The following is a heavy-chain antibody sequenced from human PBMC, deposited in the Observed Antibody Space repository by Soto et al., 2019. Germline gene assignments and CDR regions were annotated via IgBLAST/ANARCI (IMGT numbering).Heavy chain of an antibody. CDR3: ARGGDYYGKDV. CDR1: GGSISSDDYY. D-gene: IGHD3-3*01. V-gene: IGHV4-31*03. Sequence: TLSLTCTVSGGSISSDDYYWNWIRQRPGKGLEWIGNIYYRGNTNYNPSLKSRIIMSMDMSENQFSLKLTSVTAADTAVYYCARGGDYYGKDVWGQGTTITVSS. J-gene: IGHJ6*02. CDR2: IYYRGNT.